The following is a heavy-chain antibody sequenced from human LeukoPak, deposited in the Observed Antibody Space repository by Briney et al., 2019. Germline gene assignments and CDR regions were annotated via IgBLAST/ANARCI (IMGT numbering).Heavy chain of an antibody. J-gene: IGHJ3*02. CDR3: ACLTTADAFDI. Sequence: SETLSLTCTVSGGSINSYYWSWIRQPPGKGLEWIGYTYDSGSTNYNPSLKSRVTISVDTSKNQFSLKLSSVTAADTAVYYCACLTTADAFDIWGQGTMVTVSS. D-gene: IGHD3-22*01. CDR2: TYDSGST. V-gene: IGHV4-59*01. CDR1: GGSINSYY.